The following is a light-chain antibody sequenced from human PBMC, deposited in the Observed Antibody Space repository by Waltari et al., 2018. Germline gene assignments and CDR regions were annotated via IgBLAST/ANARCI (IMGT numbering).Light chain of an antibody. V-gene: IGKV4-1*01. CDR2: WAS. CDR3: QQDYSTPLT. Sequence: IVITQSPDPLAVPLRARATHNCKSSQSLLYSSNNKNSLAWYQQKPGQPPKLLIYWASSRGSGVPDRFSASGSGTDFTRTISSLQAEDVAVYYCQQDYSTPLTFGGGTKVEIK. CDR1: QSLLYSSNNKNS. J-gene: IGKJ4*01.